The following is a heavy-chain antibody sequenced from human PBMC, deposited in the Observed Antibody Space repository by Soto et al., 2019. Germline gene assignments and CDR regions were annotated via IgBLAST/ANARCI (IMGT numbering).Heavy chain of an antibody. V-gene: IGHV3-33*01. CDR1: RFTFSSYG. Sequence: QLQLVESGGGVVQPGRSLRLSCAASRFTFSSYGMHWVRQAPGKGLEWVALIWYDGSIKFYAESVTGRFTISRDNSNNTLHLQMNSLRAEDTAVYYCARDLAYCSGDSCYASLGGFEVWGQGTMVTVSS. CDR2: IWYDGSIK. J-gene: IGHJ3*01. D-gene: IGHD2-15*01. CDR3: ARDLAYCSGDSCYASLGGFEV.